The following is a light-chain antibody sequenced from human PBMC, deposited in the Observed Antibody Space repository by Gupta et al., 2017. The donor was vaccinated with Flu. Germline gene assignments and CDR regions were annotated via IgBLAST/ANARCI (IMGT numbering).Light chain of an antibody. J-gene: IGLJ1*01. CDR3: SSYTSTNTFYV. V-gene: IGLV2-14*01. Sequence: QSALTQPASVSGSPGQSITISCTGTSSDVGGSNYVSWYQQHPGKAPKLIIYDVTNRPSGVSRRFSGSKSGNTASLTISGLEAEDESDYFCSSYTSTNTFYVFGTGTKVTVL. CDR2: DVT. CDR1: SSDVGGSNY.